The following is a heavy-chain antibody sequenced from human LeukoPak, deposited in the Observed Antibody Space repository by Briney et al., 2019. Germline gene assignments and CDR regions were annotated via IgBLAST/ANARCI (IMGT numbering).Heavy chain of an antibody. D-gene: IGHD5-24*01. Sequence: GGSLRLSCAASGFTFSSYWMSWVRQAPGKGLERVANIKSDGGETYYMDSVKGRFTISRDNAKNSLYLQMNSLRAEDTAVYYCARDMGWQQFDCWGQGTLVTVSS. CDR3: ARDMGWQQFDC. CDR1: GFTFSSYW. V-gene: IGHV3-7*01. CDR2: IKSDGGET. J-gene: IGHJ4*02.